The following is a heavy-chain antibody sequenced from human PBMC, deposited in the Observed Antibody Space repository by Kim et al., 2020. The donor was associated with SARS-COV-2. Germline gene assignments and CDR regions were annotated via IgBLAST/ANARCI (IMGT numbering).Heavy chain of an antibody. Sequence: SETLSLTCTVSGGSISSGGYYWSWIRQHPGKGLEWIGYIYYSGSTYYNPSLKSRVTISVDTSKNQFSLKLSSVTAADTAVYYCARVQGLWKQLGLFDYWGPGTLGTVSS. CDR2: IYYSGST. CDR3: ARVQGLWKQLGLFDY. J-gene: IGHJ4*02. V-gene: IGHV4-31*03. D-gene: IGHD6-13*01. CDR1: GGSISSGGYY.